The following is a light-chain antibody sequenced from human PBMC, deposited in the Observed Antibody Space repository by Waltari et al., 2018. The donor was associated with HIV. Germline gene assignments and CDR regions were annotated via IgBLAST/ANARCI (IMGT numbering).Light chain of an antibody. Sequence: SYVVSQPPSVSVAPGQTARMTCEGNNVGSIGVHWYQKKPDQAPILIIYYDRDRPSGIPERFSGSKFGNTATLTITSVEAGDEADYYCQVWDSSSDHRGVFGGGTKLTVL. CDR3: QVWDSSSDHRGV. CDR1: NVGSIG. CDR2: YDR. V-gene: IGLV3-21*04. J-gene: IGLJ3*02.